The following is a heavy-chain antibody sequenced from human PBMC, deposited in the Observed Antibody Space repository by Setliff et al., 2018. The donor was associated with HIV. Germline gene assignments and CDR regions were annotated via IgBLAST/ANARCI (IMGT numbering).Heavy chain of an antibody. V-gene: IGHV4-4*07. D-gene: IGHD6-19*01. Sequence: SETLSLTCSVSGGSTSSDTWSWIRQPAGQGLEWIGRVYRSGSTNYNTPLESRVTMSVDTSKNQFSLKLSSVTAADTAVYYCARELFGSGWYADSWGQGTLVTVSS. CDR3: ARELFGSGWYADS. CDR1: GGSTSSDT. J-gene: IGHJ4*02. CDR2: VYRSGST.